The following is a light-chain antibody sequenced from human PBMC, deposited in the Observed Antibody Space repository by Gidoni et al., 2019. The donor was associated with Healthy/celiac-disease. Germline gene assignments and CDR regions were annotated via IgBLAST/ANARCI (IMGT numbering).Light chain of an antibody. Sequence: DVVMTQSPLSLPVTLGQPASISCRSSQSLVHSDGNTYLNWFQQRPGQSPRRLIYKVSNRDSGVPDRISGSGSGTDFTLKISRVEAEDVGVYYCMQGTHWPPWTFGQGTKLEIK. CDR1: QSLVHSDGNTY. J-gene: IGKJ2*02. V-gene: IGKV2-30*02. CDR3: MQGTHWPPWT. CDR2: KVS.